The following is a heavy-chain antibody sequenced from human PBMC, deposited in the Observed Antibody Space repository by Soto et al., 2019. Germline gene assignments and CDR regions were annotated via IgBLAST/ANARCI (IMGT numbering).Heavy chain of an antibody. Sequence: QPGGSLRLSCEASGFSFGSYSMNWVRQAPGKGLEWVSFISGRGTTTYYADSVKGRFTVSRDNAKNSPSLEVNSLRDEDTAVYYCARLGYCSSATCKYYFYYYGMDVWGQGTTVTVYS. CDR2: ISGRGTTT. CDR3: ARLGYCSSATCKYYFYYYGMDV. J-gene: IGHJ6*02. V-gene: IGHV3-48*02. D-gene: IGHD2-2*01. CDR1: GFSFGSYS.